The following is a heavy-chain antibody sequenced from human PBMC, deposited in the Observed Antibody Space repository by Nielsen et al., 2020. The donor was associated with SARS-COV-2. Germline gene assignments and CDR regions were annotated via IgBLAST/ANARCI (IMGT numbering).Heavy chain of an antibody. CDR2: ISGSGGKT. V-gene: IGHV3-23*01. CDR1: GFTFSSYA. J-gene: IGHJ4*02. CDR3: AKAGTHYYASGDYPYYFDY. D-gene: IGHD3-10*01. Sequence: GGSLRLSCVASGFTFSSYAMTWVRQAPGKGLEWVSGISGSGGKTYYADSVKGRFTISRDNSKNTLFLQMTSLRAEDTALYYCAKAGTHYYASGDYPYYFDYWGQGTLVTVSS.